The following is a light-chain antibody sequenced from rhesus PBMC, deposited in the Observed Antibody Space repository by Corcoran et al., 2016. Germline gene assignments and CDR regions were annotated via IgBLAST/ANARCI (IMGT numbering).Light chain of an antibody. V-gene: IGKV1-21*01. Sequence: DIQMTQSPSSLSASVGDRVTITCRASQGISSWLAWYQQKPGKAPTLLIYKASSLQSGVPSRFSGSGSVTEFTLTISSLQPEDFATYYCQQYYSAPFTFGPGTKLDIK. J-gene: IGKJ3*01. CDR3: QQYYSAPFT. CDR2: KAS. CDR1: QGISSW.